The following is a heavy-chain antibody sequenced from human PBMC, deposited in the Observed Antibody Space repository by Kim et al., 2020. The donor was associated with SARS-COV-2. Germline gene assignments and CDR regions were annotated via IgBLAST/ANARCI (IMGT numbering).Heavy chain of an antibody. J-gene: IGHJ4*02. V-gene: IGHV1-69*01. Sequence: NYAQKFQGRVTITADESTSTAYMELSSLRSEDTAVYYCARRDSGWYYFDYWGQGTLVTVSS. CDR3: ARRDSGWYYFDY. D-gene: IGHD6-19*01.